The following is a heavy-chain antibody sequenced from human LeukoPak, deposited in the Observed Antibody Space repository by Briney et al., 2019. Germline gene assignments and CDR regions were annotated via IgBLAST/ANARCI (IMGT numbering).Heavy chain of an antibody. V-gene: IGHV4-59*01. CDR2: IYYSGST. D-gene: IGHD3-9*01. Sequence: SETLSLTCTVSGGSISSYYWSWVRQPPGKGLEWIGYIYYSGSTNYNPSLKSRVTISVEASKNQFSLKLSSVTAADTAVYYCARSLRYFDSPPGYWGQGTLVTVSS. CDR3: ARSLRYFDSPPGY. CDR1: GGSISSYY. J-gene: IGHJ4*02.